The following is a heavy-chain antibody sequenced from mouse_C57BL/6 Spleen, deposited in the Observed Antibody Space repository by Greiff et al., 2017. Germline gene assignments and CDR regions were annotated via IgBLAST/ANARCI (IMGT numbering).Heavy chain of an antibody. D-gene: IGHD3-3*01. CDR1: GFTFSSYA. J-gene: IGHJ4*01. Sequence: EVKLQESGEGLVKPGGSLKLSCAASGFTFSSYAMSWVRQTPEKRLEWVAYISSGGDYIYYADTVKGRFTISRDNARNILYLQMSSLKSEDTAMYYCTRDVGVSYAMDYWGQGTSVTVSS. CDR2: ISSGGDYI. CDR3: TRDVGVSYAMDY. V-gene: IGHV5-9-1*02.